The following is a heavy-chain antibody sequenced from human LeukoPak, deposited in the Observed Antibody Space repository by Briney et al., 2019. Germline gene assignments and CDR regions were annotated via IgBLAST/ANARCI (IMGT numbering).Heavy chain of an antibody. J-gene: IGHJ4*02. Sequence: GGSLRLSCAASGFTFSSYAMSWVRQAPGKGLEWVANIKQDGSEKYYVDSVKGRFTISRDHAKNSLYLQMNSLRAEDTAVYYCARVITMVRGALDYWGQGTLVTVSS. CDR3: ARVITMVRGALDY. D-gene: IGHD3-10*01. CDR2: IKQDGSEK. CDR1: GFTFSSYA. V-gene: IGHV3-7*04.